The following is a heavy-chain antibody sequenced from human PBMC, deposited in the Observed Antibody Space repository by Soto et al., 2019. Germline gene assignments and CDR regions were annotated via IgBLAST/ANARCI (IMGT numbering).Heavy chain of an antibody. D-gene: IGHD1-26*01. V-gene: IGHV3-30*18. J-gene: IGHJ6*02. CDR2: ISDDGHKI. CDR3: AKDIEEVVYYYGMDV. CDR1: GFTFSSFG. Sequence: GGSLRLSCAASGFTFSSFGMHWVRQAPGKGLEWVALISDDGHKIYYGDSVKGRFTIFRDNSNNTLFLQMNSLRPEDTAVYYCAKDIEEVVYYYGMDVWGQGTTVTVSS.